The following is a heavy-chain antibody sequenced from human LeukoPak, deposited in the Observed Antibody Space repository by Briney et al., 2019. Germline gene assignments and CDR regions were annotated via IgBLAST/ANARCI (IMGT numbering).Heavy chain of an antibody. CDR2: INPSGGST. V-gene: IGHV1-46*01. J-gene: IGHJ4*02. Sequence: GASVKVSCKASGYTFTSYYIHRGGPAPGQRVEWVGIINPSGGSTSYAQKFQGRVTMTRDTSTSTVYMELSSLRSEDTAVYYCARTAKVIIDYFDYWGQGTLVTVSS. CDR1: GYTFTSYY. CDR3: ARTAKVIIDYFDY. D-gene: IGHD3-3*01.